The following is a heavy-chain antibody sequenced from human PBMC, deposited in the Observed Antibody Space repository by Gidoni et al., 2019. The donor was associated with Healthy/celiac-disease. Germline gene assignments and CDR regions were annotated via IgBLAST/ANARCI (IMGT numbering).Heavy chain of an antibody. CDR1: GFTFSAYY. CDR2: ISSSSRYT. J-gene: IGHJ4*02. Sequence: QVQLVESGGGLVKPGGSLRLSCAASGFTFSAYYMSWIRQAPGKGLEWVSYISSSSRYTNYADSVKGRFTISRDNAKNSLYLQMNSLRAEDTAVYYCARESSQWLVTRGDYWGQGTRVTVSS. V-gene: IGHV3-11*06. CDR3: ARESSQWLVTRGDY. D-gene: IGHD6-19*01.